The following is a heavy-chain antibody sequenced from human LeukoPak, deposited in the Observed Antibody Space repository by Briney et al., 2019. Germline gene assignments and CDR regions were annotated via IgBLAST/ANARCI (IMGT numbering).Heavy chain of an antibody. CDR3: ARYVNTGIFRVLDY. V-gene: IGHV3-33*01. CDR2: IWNDGSNE. Sequence: GESLRLSCATSGFTFSSYGMHWVRQAPGQGLEWVAVIWNDGSNEYYADPAKGRFTISRDNSKNTLYLHMNGLRAEDTAVYYCARYVNTGIFRVLDYWGEGTLVAVSS. CDR1: GFTFSSYG. J-gene: IGHJ4*02. D-gene: IGHD5-18*01.